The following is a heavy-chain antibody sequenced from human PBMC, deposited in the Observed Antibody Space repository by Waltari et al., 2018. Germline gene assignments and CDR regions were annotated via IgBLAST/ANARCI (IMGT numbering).Heavy chain of an antibody. CDR3: VRDLGGSGNSWFDA. V-gene: IGHV4-38-2*02. CDR1: SYSIRSGYF. J-gene: IGHJ5*02. CDR2: ISHSGKT. Sequence: QVQLQESGPGLARPSETLSLTCVVSSYSIRSGYFWGWIRQPPGKGLGWIGSISHSGKTYYNPSLQSRLSVSVDTSKNQFALKVTSVTAADTAIYYCVRDLGGSGNSWFDAWGQGTLVTVSS. D-gene: IGHD3-10*01.